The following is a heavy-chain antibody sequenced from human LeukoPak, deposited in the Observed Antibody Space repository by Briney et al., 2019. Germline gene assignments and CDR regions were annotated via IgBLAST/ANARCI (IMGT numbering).Heavy chain of an antibody. CDR1: GFTFSSYS. V-gene: IGHV3-21*01. CDR2: ISSSSSHI. D-gene: IGHD2-2*01. CDR3: ARGGYCSSTSCYFWFDP. Sequence: PGGSLRLSCAASGFTFSSYSMNWVRQAPGKGLEWVSSISSSSSHIYYADSVKGRFTISRDNAKNSLYLQMNSLRAEDTAVYYCARGGYCSSTSCYFWFDPWGQGTLVTVSS. J-gene: IGHJ5*02.